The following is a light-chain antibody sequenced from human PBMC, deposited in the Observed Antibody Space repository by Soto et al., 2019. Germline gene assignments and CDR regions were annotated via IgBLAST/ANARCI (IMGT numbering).Light chain of an antibody. CDR3: QSHDSSLSAWI. V-gene: IGLV1-40*01. Sequence: QSVLTQPPSVSGAPGQRVTISCTGSSSNIGAGYDVHWYQQLPGTAPKLLIYSNINRPSGVPDRFSGSKSGTSASLAITGLQAEDEADYYCQSHDSSLSAWIFGGGTKVTVL. J-gene: IGLJ2*01. CDR2: SNI. CDR1: SSNIGAGYD.